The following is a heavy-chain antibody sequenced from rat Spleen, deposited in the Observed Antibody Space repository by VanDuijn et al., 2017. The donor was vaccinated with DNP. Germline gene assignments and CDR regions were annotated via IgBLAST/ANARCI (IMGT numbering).Heavy chain of an antibody. CDR1: GYSITSNY. V-gene: IGHV3-1*01. J-gene: IGHJ2*01. CDR3: ARWNYYGYNGFDY. D-gene: IGHD1-9*01. Sequence: EVQLQESGPGLVKPSQSLSLTCSVTGYSITSNYWAWIRKFPGNKMEWMGYISYSGSTSYNPSLKGRISITRDTSKNQFFLQLNSETTEDTATYYCARWNYYGYNGFDYWGQGVMVTVSS. CDR2: ISYSGST.